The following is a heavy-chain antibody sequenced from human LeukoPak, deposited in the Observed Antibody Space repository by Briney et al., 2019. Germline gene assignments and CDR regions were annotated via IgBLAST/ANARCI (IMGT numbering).Heavy chain of an antibody. CDR1: GYSISNFY. CDR3: ARDGGRDAFDI. Sequence: SETLCLTCTVSGYSISNFYWSWIRQPPGKGLEWVWDIYYSGSTNYNPSLKSRITILVETSKNQFSLKLSAVTTADTAGYYCARDGGRDAFDIWGQGTMVAVSS. V-gene: IGHV4-59*01. J-gene: IGHJ3*02. D-gene: IGHD2-15*01. CDR2: IYYSGST.